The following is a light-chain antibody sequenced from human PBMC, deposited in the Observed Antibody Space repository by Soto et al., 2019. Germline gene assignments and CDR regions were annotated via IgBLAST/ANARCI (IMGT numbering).Light chain of an antibody. J-gene: IGKJ4*01. CDR3: QKYNTWPLT. Sequence: EIVMTQSPATLSVSPGDSATLSCRASQSVGSNLAWYQQKPGQAPRLLIYGASTRATGIPARFSGWGSGTDFTLTISGLQSEDFAVYYCQKYNTWPLTFGGGTKLEI. CDR1: QSVGSN. V-gene: IGKV3-15*01. CDR2: GAS.